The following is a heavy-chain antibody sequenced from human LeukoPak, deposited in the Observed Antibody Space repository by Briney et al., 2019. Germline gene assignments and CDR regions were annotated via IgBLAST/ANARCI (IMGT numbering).Heavy chain of an antibody. V-gene: IGHV3-7*01. CDR3: ARLLQSTSQGFFDY. CDR1: RFTFSNFW. CDR2: IKQDGSEK. D-gene: IGHD4-11*01. J-gene: IGHJ4*02. Sequence: PGGSLRLSCAASRFTFSNFWISWVRQAPGKGLEWVANIKQDGSEKSYVDSVKGRFTISRDNAKNSLYLQMYSLRAEDTAVYYCARLLQSTSQGFFDYWGQGTLVTVSS.